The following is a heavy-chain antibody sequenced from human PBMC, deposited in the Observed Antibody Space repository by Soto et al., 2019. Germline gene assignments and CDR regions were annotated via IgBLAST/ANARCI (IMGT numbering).Heavy chain of an antibody. J-gene: IGHJ3*02. V-gene: IGHV1-8*01. Sequence: ASVKVSCKASGYTFTSYDINWVRQATGQGLEWMGWMNPNSGNTGYAQKFQGRVTMTRNTSISTAYMELSSLRSEDTAVYYCVRGYSSSWGHDAFDIWGQGTMVTVSS. D-gene: IGHD6-13*01. CDR2: MNPNSGNT. CDR3: VRGYSSSWGHDAFDI. CDR1: GYTFTSYD.